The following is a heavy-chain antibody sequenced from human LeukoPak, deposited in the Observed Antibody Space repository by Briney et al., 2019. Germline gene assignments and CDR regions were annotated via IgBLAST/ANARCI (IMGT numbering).Heavy chain of an antibody. Sequence: GASVKVSCKASGYTFTSYGISWVRQAPGQGLEWMGWISAYNGNTNYAQKLQGRVTMTTDTSTSTVYMELRSLRSDDTAVYYCARADYGDYTDYFDYWGQGTLVTVSS. J-gene: IGHJ4*02. CDR1: GYTFTSYG. V-gene: IGHV1-18*01. CDR3: ARADYGDYTDYFDY. CDR2: ISAYNGNT. D-gene: IGHD4-17*01.